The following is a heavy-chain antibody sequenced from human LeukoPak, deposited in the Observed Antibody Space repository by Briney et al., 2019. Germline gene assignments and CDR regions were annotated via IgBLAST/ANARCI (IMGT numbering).Heavy chain of an antibody. CDR1: GGSISIYY. J-gene: IGHJ4*02. V-gene: IGHV4-4*07. CDR3: ARARDFDF. CDR2: VYASGST. Sequence: PSETLSLTCTVSGGSISIYYWSWIRQTTGKGLEWIGRVYASGSTNYNPSFRSRVAISVDKSKNQFSLKLSSVTAADTAVYYCARARDFDFWGQGTLVTVSS.